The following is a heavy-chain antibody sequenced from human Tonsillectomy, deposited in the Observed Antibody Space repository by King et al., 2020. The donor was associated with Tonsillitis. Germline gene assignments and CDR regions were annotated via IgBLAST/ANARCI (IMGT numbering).Heavy chain of an antibody. CDR3: ASSEYSSSSYGMDV. CDR2: ISSSSSYI. Sequence: VQLVESGGGLVKPGGSLRLSCAASGFTLSSYTMNWVRQAPGKGLEWVSSISSSSSYIYYADSVKGRLTISRDNAKNSLYLQMNSLRAEDTAVYYCASSEYSSSSYGMDVWGQGTTVTVSS. J-gene: IGHJ6*02. V-gene: IGHV3-21*01. CDR1: GFTLSSYT. D-gene: IGHD6-6*01.